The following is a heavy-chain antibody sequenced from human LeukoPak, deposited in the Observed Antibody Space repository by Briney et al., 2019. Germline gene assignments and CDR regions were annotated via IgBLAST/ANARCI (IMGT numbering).Heavy chain of an antibody. D-gene: IGHD6-19*01. CDR2: IYHSGST. J-gene: IGHJ4*02. CDR1: GGSITSSSYW. V-gene: IGHV4-39*01. Sequence: SETLSLTCAVSGGSITSSSYWWGWIRQPPGKELEWIGNIYHSGSTNYNPSLNSRLIISVDTSKNQFSLKLTSVTAADTAVYYCASRFRYTSGWYYDSWGQGTLVTVSS. CDR3: ASRFRYTSGWYYDS.